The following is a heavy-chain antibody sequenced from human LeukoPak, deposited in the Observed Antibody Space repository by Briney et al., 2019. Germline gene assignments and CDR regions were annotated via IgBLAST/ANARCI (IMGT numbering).Heavy chain of an antibody. D-gene: IGHD3-22*01. Sequence: GGSLRLSCAVSGFTFSSYAMSWVRQAPGKGLEWVSAISGSGGSTYYADSVKGRFTISRDNYKNTLYLQMNSLRAEDTAVYYCAKDGGTYDSSGKPKDNWFDPWGQGTLVTVSS. J-gene: IGHJ5*02. V-gene: IGHV3-23*01. CDR1: GFTFSSYA. CDR3: AKDGGTYDSSGKPKDNWFDP. CDR2: ISGSGGST.